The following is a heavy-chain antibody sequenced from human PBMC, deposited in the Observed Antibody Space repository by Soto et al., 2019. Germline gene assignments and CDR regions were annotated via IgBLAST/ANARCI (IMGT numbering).Heavy chain of an antibody. CDR3: ARGNSPINIY. CDR2: ITSSGSTI. V-gene: IGHV3-48*03. CDR1: GFTFSNSE. Sequence: PVGSLRLSCAASGFTFSNSEMNWVRQAPGKGLEWISYITSSGSTIYYADSVKGRFTISRDNAKNSLYLQMNSLRAEDTAVYYCARGNSPINIYWGQGTLVTVSS. J-gene: IGHJ4*02. D-gene: IGHD2-21*01.